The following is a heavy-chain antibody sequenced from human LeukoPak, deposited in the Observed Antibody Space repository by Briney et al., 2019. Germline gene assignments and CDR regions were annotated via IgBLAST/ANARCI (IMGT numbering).Heavy chain of an antibody. CDR3: ARVRGILTSGPFDY. CDR1: GYTFTSYG. Sequence: GASVKVSCKASGYTFTSYGISWVRQAPGQGLEWMGWISAYNGNTNYAQKLQGRVTMTTDTSTSTAYMELRSLRSDDTAVYYCARVRGILTSGPFDYWGQGTLVTVSS. D-gene: IGHD3-10*01. V-gene: IGHV1-18*01. J-gene: IGHJ4*02. CDR2: ISAYNGNT.